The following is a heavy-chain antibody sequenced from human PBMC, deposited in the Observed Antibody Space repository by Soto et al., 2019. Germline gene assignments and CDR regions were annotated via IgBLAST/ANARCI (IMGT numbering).Heavy chain of an antibody. D-gene: IGHD3-16*01. V-gene: IGHV3-23*01. CDR2: ISGSGGST. Sequence: VGSLRLSCAASGFTFSSYAMSWVRQAPGKGLEWVSAISGSGGSTYYADSVKGRFTISRDNSKNTLYLQMNSLRAEDTAVYYCAKAPVDYVWGGYDYWGQGTLVTVSS. J-gene: IGHJ4*02. CDR1: GFTFSSYA. CDR3: AKAPVDYVWGGYDY.